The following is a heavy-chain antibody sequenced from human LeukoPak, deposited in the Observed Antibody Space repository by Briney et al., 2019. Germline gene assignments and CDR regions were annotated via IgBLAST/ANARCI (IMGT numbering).Heavy chain of an antibody. CDR3: ARAGFDAFDI. CDR1: GFTLSSYS. J-gene: IGHJ3*02. Sequence: GGSLRLSCAASGFTLSSYSMNWVRQAPGKGLEWVSSISSSSSYIYYADSVKGRFTISRDNAKNSLYLQMNSLRAEDTAVYFCARAGFDAFDIWGQGTMVTVSS. CDR2: ISSSSSYI. D-gene: IGHD5-12*01. V-gene: IGHV3-21*01.